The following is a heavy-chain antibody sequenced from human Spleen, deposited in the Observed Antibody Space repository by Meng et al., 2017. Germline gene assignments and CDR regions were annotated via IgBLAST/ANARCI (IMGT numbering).Heavy chain of an antibody. V-gene: IGHV4-34*01. CDR2: INHSGST. CDR3: ARGPTTMAHDFDY. J-gene: IGHJ4*02. CDR1: GGSFSDYY. D-gene: IGHD4-11*01. Sequence: QVQSHPGGPGLLKPSATLSLACVVAGGSFSDYYGGWIRQPPGKGLEWIGEINHSGSTNYNPSLESRATISVDTSQNNLSLKLSSVTAADSAVYYCARGPTTMAHDFDYWGQGTLVTVSS.